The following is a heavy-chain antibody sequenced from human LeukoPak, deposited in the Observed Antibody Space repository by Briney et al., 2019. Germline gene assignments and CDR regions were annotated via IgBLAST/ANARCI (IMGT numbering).Heavy chain of an antibody. CDR3: ARAPEYYYDSSGYYEFDY. CDR2: ISSSSSYI. CDR1: GFTFSSYS. D-gene: IGHD3-22*01. V-gene: IGHV3-21*01. Sequence: GGSLRLSCAASGFTFSSYSMNWVRQAPGKGLEWVSSISSSSSYIYYADSVKGRFTISRDNAKNSLYLQMNSLRAEDTAVYYCARAPEYYYDSSGYYEFDYWGQGTLVTVSS. J-gene: IGHJ4*02.